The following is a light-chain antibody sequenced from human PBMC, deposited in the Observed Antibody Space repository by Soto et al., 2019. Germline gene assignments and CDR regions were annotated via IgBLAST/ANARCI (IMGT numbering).Light chain of an antibody. CDR2: DVS. CDR1: QSISSW. Sequence: DIQMTQSPSTLSASVGDRVTITCRASQSISSWLAWYQQKPGQAPRLLIYDVSSLQSGVPSRFSGSGSGTDFTLTISSLQPEDFATYYCQQANSFPLTFGGGTKVDI. V-gene: IGKV1D-12*01. J-gene: IGKJ4*01. CDR3: QQANSFPLT.